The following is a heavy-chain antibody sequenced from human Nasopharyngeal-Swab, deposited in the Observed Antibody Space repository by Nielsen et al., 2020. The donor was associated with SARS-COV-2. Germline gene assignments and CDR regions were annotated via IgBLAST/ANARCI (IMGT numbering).Heavy chain of an antibody. J-gene: IGHJ4*02. V-gene: IGHV3-30*18. CDR1: GFTFSSYG. Sequence: GESLKISCAASGFTFSSYGMHWVRQAPGKGLEWVALTSDDGSNKYYADSVKGRFTISRDNSKNTLYLQMNSLRAEDTAVYYCAKLNMGASDCWGQGTLVTVSS. D-gene: IGHD1-26*01. CDR2: TSDDGSNK. CDR3: AKLNMGASDC.